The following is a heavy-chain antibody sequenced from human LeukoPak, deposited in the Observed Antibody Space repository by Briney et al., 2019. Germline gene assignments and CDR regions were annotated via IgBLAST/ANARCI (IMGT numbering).Heavy chain of an antibody. CDR1: GFTFSSYE. CDR3: ARPYRPYRCTEYFQH. CDR2: ISISGSTI. Sequence: PGGSLRLSCAASGFTFSSYEMSWVCQVPGKGLEWISYISISGSTIYYADSVKGRFTISRDNAKNSLYLQMNSLRAEDTAVYYCARPYRPYRCTEYFQHWGQGTLVIVSS. V-gene: IGHV3-48*03. D-gene: IGHD5-24*01. J-gene: IGHJ1*01.